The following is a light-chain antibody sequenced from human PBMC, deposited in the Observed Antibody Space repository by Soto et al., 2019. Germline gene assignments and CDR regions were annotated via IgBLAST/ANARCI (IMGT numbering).Light chain of an antibody. Sequence: EIVLTQSPGTLSLSPGERATLSCRASQSVSSSYLAWYQQKPGQAPRLLIYGASSRATGIPDRFSGSGSGTDFTLNISRMEHEDFAVYYCQQYGSSFTLGTGTKVDIK. V-gene: IGKV3-20*01. CDR2: GAS. CDR1: QSVSSSY. CDR3: QQYGSSFT. J-gene: IGKJ3*01.